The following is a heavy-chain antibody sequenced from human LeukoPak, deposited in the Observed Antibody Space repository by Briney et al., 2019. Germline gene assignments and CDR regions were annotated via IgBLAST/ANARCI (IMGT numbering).Heavy chain of an antibody. J-gene: IGHJ5*02. D-gene: IGHD2-2*01. CDR1: GYSFTSYW. Sequence: GESLRISCKGSGYSFTSYWISWVRQMPGKGLEWMGRIDPSDSYTNYSPSFQGHVTISADKSISTAYLQWSSLKASDTAMYYCASQYCSSTSCHNWFDPWGQGTLVTVSS. CDR2: IDPSDSYT. CDR3: ASQYCSSTSCHNWFDP. V-gene: IGHV5-10-1*01.